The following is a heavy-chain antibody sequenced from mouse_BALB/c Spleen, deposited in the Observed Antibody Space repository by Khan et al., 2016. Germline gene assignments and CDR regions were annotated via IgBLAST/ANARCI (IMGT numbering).Heavy chain of an antibody. CDR2: ISDGGSYT. V-gene: IGHV5-4*02. CDR3: ARYLNWYFDV. CDR1: GFTFSDYY. Sequence: EVELVESGGGLVKPGGSLKLSCAASGFTFSDYYMYWVRQTPEKRLEWVATISDGGSYTYYPESVKGRFNISRDNAKNNLYQQMSSLKSEDTARYYCARYLNWYFDVWGAGTTVTVSS. J-gene: IGHJ1*01.